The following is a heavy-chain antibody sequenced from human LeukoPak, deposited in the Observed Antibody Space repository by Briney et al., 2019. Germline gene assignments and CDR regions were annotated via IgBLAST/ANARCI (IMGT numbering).Heavy chain of an antibody. J-gene: IGHJ4*02. Sequence: SETLSLTCTVSGGSISSYYWSWIRQPPGKGLEWIEYIYTSGSTNYNPSLKSRVTISVDTSKNQFSLKLSSVTAADTAVYYCASARGYSSGWSLGYWGQGTLVTVSS. CDR2: IYTSGST. D-gene: IGHD6-19*01. CDR1: GGSISSYY. V-gene: IGHV4-4*09. CDR3: ASARGYSSGWSLGY.